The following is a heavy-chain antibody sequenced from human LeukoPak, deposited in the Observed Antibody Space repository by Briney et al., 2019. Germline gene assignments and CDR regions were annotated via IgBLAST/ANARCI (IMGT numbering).Heavy chain of an antibody. CDR2: INPSGGST. D-gene: IGHD3-9*01. V-gene: IGHV1-46*01. CDR1: GYTFTSYY. J-gene: IGHJ6*02. CDR3: ARDTGPYDILTFYYGMDV. Sequence: ASVKVSCKASGYTFTSYYMHWVRQAPGQGLEWMGIINPSGGSTSYAQKFQGRVTMTRDTSTSTVYMELSSLRSEDTAVYYCARDTGPYDILTFYYGMDVWGQGTTVTVSS.